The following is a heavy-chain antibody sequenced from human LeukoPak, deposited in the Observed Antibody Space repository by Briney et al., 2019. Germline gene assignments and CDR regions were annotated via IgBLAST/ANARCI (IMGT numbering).Heavy chain of an antibody. CDR3: AEDKSSSWYIYYAFDI. V-gene: IGHV3-23*01. J-gene: IGHJ3*02. Sequence: GGSLRLSCAASGFTFSSYAMSWVRQAPGKGLEWVSAISGSGGSTYYADSVKGRFTISRDNSKNTLYLQMNSLRAEDTAVYYCAEDKSSSWYIYYAFDIWGQGTMVTVSS. D-gene: IGHD6-13*01. CDR1: GFTFSSYA. CDR2: ISGSGGST.